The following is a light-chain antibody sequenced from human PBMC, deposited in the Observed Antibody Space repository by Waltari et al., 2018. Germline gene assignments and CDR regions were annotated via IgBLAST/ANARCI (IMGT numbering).Light chain of an antibody. CDR2: YAS. J-gene: IGKJ1*01. V-gene: IGKV6-21*02. CDR3: HQSSSLPWT. CDR1: QSIRSS. Sequence: DIVLALSTDFQSVTRKEKVTITCRASQSIRSSLHWYQQKPDQSPKLLIKYASQTISGVPSRFSGSGSGTDFTLTINSLEAEDAATYYCHQSSSLPWTFGQGTKVEIK.